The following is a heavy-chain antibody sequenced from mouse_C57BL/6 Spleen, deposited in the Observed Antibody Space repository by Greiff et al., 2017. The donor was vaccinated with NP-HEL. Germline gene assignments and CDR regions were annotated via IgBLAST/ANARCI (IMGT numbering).Heavy chain of an antibody. J-gene: IGHJ3*01. Sequence: EVQLQESGGGLVQPGGSMKLSCVASGFTFSNYWMNWVRQSPEKGLEWVAQIRLKSDNYATHYAESVKGRFTISRDDSKSSVYLQMNNLRAEDTGIYYCTGKIYYGFAYWGQGTLVTVSA. V-gene: IGHV6-3*01. CDR3: TGKIYYGFAY. D-gene: IGHD2-1*01. CDR2: IRLKSDNYAT. CDR1: GFTFSNYW.